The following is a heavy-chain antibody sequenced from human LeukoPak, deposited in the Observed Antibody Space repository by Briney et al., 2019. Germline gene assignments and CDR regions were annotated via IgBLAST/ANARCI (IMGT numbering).Heavy chain of an antibody. V-gene: IGHV3-7*01. J-gene: IGHJ4*02. CDR2: MKQDGREK. CDR1: GFIFSNYW. D-gene: IGHD3-10*01. Sequence: GGSLRLSCVASGFIFSNYWMSWVRQVPGKGLEWVANMKQDGREKYLVDSVKGRFTISRDNAKNSVYLQTNSLRAEDTAVYYCARAGQEWFGELGFDQWGQGTLVIVSS. CDR3: ARAGQEWFGELGFDQ.